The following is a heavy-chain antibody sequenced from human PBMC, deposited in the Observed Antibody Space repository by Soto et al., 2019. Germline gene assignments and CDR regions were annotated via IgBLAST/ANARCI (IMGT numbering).Heavy chain of an antibody. CDR3: ARAAATPDWFDP. Sequence: SETLSLTCTVSGGSISSYYWSWIRQPPGKGLEWIGYIYYSGSTNYNPSLKSRVTISVDTSRNQFSLKLSSVTAADTAVYYCARAAATPDWFDPWGQGTLVTVSS. CDR1: GGSISSYY. CDR2: IYYSGST. J-gene: IGHJ5*02. V-gene: IGHV4-59*01. D-gene: IGHD5-12*01.